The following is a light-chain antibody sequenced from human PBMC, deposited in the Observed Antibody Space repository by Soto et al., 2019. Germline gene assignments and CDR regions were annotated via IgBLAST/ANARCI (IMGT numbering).Light chain of an antibody. J-gene: IGKJ4*01. CDR1: QSVSSSY. Sequence: EIVLTQSPGTLSLSPGERATLSCSASQSVSSSYLAWYQQKPGQAPRLLIYGASSRATGIPDRFSGSGSGTDFTLTISRLELEDFAVYYCQQYGGSPLTFGGGTKVEIK. V-gene: IGKV3-20*01. CDR2: GAS. CDR3: QQYGGSPLT.